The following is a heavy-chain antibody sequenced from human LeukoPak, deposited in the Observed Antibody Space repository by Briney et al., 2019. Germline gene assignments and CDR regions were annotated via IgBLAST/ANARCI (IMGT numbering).Heavy chain of an antibody. CDR3: ARQDRQWLVGFDY. V-gene: IGHV4-59*08. J-gene: IGHJ4*02. CDR2: IYYSGST. D-gene: IGHD6-19*01. Sequence: SETLSLTCTVSGGSISSYYWSWIRQPPGKGLEWIGYIYYSGSTNYNPSLKSRVTISVDASKNQFSLKLSSVTAADTAVYYCARQDRQWLVGFDYWGQGTLVTVSS. CDR1: GGSISSYY.